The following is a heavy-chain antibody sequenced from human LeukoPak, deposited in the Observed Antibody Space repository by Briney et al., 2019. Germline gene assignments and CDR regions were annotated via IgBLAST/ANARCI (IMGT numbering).Heavy chain of an antibody. CDR3: AGGYAFDV. CDR1: GDSVSNNNYA. V-gene: IGHV6-1*01. CDR2: TYYRSQWYN. J-gene: IGHJ3*01. Sequence: SQTLSLTCAFSGDSVSNNNYAWNWIRQSPSRGLEWLGRTYYRSQWYNDYARSVMSRISVDPDTSKNQFSLHLSSVTPDDTAIYYCAGGYAFDVWGQGTMVTVSS.